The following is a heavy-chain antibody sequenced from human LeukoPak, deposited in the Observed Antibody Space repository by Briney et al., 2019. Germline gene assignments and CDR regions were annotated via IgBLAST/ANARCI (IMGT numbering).Heavy chain of an antibody. CDR2: IIPTFGTA. J-gene: IGHJ4*02. D-gene: IGHD6-19*01. V-gene: IGHV1-69*13. Sequence: SVKVSCKASGGTFISYAISWVRQAPGQGLEWMGGIIPTFGTANYAQKFQGRVTITADESTSTAYMELSSLRSEDTAVYYCARGSGWYSRRDGSITFDYWGQGTLVTVSS. CDR3: ARGSGWYSRRDGSITFDY. CDR1: GGTFISYA.